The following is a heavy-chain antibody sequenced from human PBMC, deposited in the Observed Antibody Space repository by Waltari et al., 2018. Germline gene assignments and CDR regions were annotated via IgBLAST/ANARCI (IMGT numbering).Heavy chain of an antibody. CDR2: IYTSGST. Sequence: QVQLQESGPGLVKPSETLSLTCTVSGGSISSYYWSWIRQPAGKGLEWIGRIYTSGSTNDNPSLKRRVTMSVDTSKNQFSLKLSSVTAADTAVYYCARAARSPLLKGYYYYYMDVWGKGTTVTISS. D-gene: IGHD6-6*01. CDR3: ARAARSPLLKGYYYYYMDV. J-gene: IGHJ6*03. CDR1: GGSISSYY. V-gene: IGHV4-4*07.